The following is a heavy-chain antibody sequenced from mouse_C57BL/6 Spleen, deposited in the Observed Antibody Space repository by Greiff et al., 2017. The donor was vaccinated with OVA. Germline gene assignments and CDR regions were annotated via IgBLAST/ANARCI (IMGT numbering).Heavy chain of an antibody. V-gene: IGHV1-82*01. CDR2: IYPGDGDT. CDR1: GYAFSSSW. D-gene: IGHD1-1*01. J-gene: IGHJ4*01. Sequence: VQLQQSGPELVKPGASVKISCKASGYAFSSSWMNWVKQRPGKGLEWIGRIYPGDGDTNYNGKFKGKATLTADKSSSTAYMQLSSLTSEDSAVYFCARTTTVVAPTGAMDYWGQGTSVTVSS. CDR3: ARTTTVVAPTGAMDY.